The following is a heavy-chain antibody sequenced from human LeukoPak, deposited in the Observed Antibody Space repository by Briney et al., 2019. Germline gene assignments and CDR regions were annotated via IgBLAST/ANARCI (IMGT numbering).Heavy chain of an antibody. J-gene: IGHJ4*02. CDR1: GESFSGYY. V-gene: IGHV4-34*01. D-gene: IGHD2-2*03. CDR3: ARGPGYCSSTSCYPPHLPFDY. Sequence: SETLSLTCAVYGESFSGYYWSWIRQPPGKGLEWIGEINHSGSTNYNPSLKSRVTISVDTSKNQFSLKLSSVTAADTAVYYCARGPGYCSSTSCYPPHLPFDYWGQGTLVTVSS. CDR2: INHSGST.